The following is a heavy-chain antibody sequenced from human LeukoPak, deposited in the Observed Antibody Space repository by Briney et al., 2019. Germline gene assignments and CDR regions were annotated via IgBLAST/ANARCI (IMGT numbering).Heavy chain of an antibody. D-gene: IGHD3-16*01. V-gene: IGHV4-34*01. CDR1: GGSFSGYY. Sequence: PSETLSLTCAVYGGSFSGYYWSWIRQPPGRGREWIGHINHSGSTNYNPSLKSRVTISVDTFKNKFSLKLSSVTAADTAVYYCARTSWGSTADYWGQGTLVTVSS. CDR2: INHSGST. J-gene: IGHJ4*02. CDR3: ARTSWGSTADY.